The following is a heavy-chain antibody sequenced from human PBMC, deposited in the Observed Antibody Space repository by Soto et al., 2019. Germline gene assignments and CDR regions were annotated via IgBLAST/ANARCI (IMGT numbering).Heavy chain of an antibody. J-gene: IGHJ6*02. V-gene: IGHV3-30-3*01. CDR3: ARDTNPYYYYYGMDV. Sequence: ESGGGVVQPGRSLRLSCAASGFTFSSYAVHWVRQAPGKGLEWVAVISYDGSNKYYADSVKGRFTISRDNSKNTLYLQMNSLRAEDTAVYYCARDTNPYYYYYGMDVWGQGTTVTVSS. CDR1: GFTFSSYA. CDR2: ISYDGSNK. D-gene: IGHD3-3*01.